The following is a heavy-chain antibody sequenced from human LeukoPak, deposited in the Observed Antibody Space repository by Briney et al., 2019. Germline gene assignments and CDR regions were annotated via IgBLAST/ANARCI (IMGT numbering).Heavy chain of an antibody. CDR3: ACLPATIPFDY. Sequence: PGASLRLSCAASGFTFSTYAMSWVRQAPGKGLEWVSTISPNVGSTYYADSVKGRFTISRDNSKNTLYLQMDSLRAEDTAVYYCACLPATIPFDYWGRGTLVTVSS. J-gene: IGHJ4*02. CDR2: ISPNVGST. CDR1: GFTFSTYA. D-gene: IGHD2-2*02. V-gene: IGHV3-23*01.